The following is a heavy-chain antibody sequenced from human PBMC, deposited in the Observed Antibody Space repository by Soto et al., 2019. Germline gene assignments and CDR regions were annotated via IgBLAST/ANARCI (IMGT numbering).Heavy chain of an antibody. V-gene: IGHV3-73*01. Sequence: GSLRLSCAASGFTFSGSAMHWVRQASGKGLEWVGRIRSKANSYATAYAASVKGRFTISRDDSKNTAYLQMNSLKTEDTAVYYCTRHRTLMVYGNDYYYMDVWGKGTTVTVSS. D-gene: IGHD2-8*01. CDR2: IRSKANSYAT. CDR1: GFTFSGSA. CDR3: TRHRTLMVYGNDYYYMDV. J-gene: IGHJ6*03.